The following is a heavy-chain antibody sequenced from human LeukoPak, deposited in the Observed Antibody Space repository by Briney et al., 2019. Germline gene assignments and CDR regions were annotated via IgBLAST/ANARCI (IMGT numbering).Heavy chain of an antibody. D-gene: IGHD3-22*01. V-gene: IGHV5-51*01. Sequence: GESLKISCNGSVYSFTSYWIGWVRQMPGKGLEWMGIIYPGDSDTRYSPSFQGQVTISADKSISTAYLQWSSLKASDTAMYYCARRKNYDSSGLDYWGQGTLVTVSS. CDR3: ARRKNYDSSGLDY. J-gene: IGHJ4*02. CDR2: IYPGDSDT. CDR1: VYSFTSYW.